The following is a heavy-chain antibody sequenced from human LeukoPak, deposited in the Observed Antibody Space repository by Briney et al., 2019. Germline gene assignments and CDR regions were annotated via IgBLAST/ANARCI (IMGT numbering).Heavy chain of an antibody. CDR3: ARVIFSGYCGGDCYSRAFDY. D-gene: IGHD2-21*02. CDR2: INPNSGGT. J-gene: IGHJ4*02. V-gene: IGHV1-2*02. CDR1: GYTFTCYY. Sequence: ASVKVSCKASGYTFTCYYMHWVRQAPGQGLEWMGWINPNSGGTNYAQKFQGRVTMTRDTSISTAYMELSRLRSDDTAVYYCARVIFSGYCGGDCYSRAFDYWGQGTLVTVSS.